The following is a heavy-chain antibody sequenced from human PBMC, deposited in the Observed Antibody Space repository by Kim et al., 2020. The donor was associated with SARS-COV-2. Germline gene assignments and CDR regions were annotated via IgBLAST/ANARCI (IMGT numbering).Heavy chain of an antibody. J-gene: IGHJ4*02. CDR1: GGSISSGGYY. D-gene: IGHD3-9*01. CDR2: IYYSGST. CDR3: ARDRYDILTGHSFDY. Sequence: SETLSLTCTVSGGSISSGGYYWSWIRQHPGKGLEWIGYIYYSGSTYYNPSLKSRVTISVDTSKNQFSLKLSSVTAADTAVYYCARDRYDILTGHSFDYWGQGTLVTVSS. V-gene: IGHV4-31*03.